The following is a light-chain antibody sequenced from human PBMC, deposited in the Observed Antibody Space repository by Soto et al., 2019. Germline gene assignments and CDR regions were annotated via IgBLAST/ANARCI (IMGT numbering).Light chain of an antibody. CDR3: QQYTNTNNPWM. V-gene: IGKV1-5*01. CDR1: QTISTW. Sequence: DIQVTQSPPTLSASVGDRVTITCRASQTISTWMAWYQQQPGKAPKLLVYDASTLQSGVASRFSGSGSGTEFTLIISGLQPDDSATYYCQQYTNTNNPWMFGQGTKVDNK. CDR2: DAS. J-gene: IGKJ1*01.